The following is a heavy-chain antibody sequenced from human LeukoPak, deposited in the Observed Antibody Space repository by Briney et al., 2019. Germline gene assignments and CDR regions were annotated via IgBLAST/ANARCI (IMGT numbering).Heavy chain of an antibody. D-gene: IGHD2-15*01. CDR3: ARARTHLRYCSGGSCYFDY. CDR1: GFTFSSYG. J-gene: IGHJ4*02. V-gene: IGHV3-48*02. CDR2: ISSSSSTI. Sequence: GGSLRLSCAAFGFTFSSYGMNWVRQAPGKGLEWVSYISSSSSTIYYADSVKGRFTISRDNAKNSLYLQMNSLRDEDTAVYYCARARTHLRYCSGGSCYFDYRGQGTLVTVSS.